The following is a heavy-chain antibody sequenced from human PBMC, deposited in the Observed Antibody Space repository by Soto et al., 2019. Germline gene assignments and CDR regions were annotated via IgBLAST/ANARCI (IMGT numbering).Heavy chain of an antibody. J-gene: IGHJ6*02. CDR1: GFTFSSYA. V-gene: IGHV3-23*01. CDR2: IRVGGGST. Sequence: GGSLRLSCAASGFTFSSYAMSWVRQAPGKGLEWVSAIRVGGGSTCYADSVKGRFTISRDNARNTVHLQMNSLRAEDTGVYYCARGIRNYYGVDVWGQGTTVTVSS. CDR3: ARGIRNYYGVDV.